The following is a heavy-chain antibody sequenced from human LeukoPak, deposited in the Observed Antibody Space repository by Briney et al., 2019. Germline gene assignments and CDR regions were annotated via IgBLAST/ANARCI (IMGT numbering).Heavy chain of an antibody. J-gene: IGHJ4*02. CDR3: ARRAYYDILTGYIDY. D-gene: IGHD3-9*01. CDR2: INHSGST. Sequence: PSETLSLICAVSGGSFSGYYWNWIRQSPGKGLEWIGEINHSGSTNYNPSLKSRVTISVDKSKNHFSLKLNSVTAADTAVYYCARRAYYDILTGYIDYWGQGTLVTVSS. V-gene: IGHV4-34*01. CDR1: GGSFSGYY.